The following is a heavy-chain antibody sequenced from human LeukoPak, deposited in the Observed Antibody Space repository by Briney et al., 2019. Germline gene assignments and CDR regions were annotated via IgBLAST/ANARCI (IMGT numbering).Heavy chain of an antibody. D-gene: IGHD5-18*01. CDR2: IYYSGST. CDR1: GGSISSSSYY. V-gene: IGHV4-39*07. CDR3: ARGGYSYGYAPYSFDY. Sequence: SETLSLTCTVFGGSISSSSYYWGWIRQPPGKGLEWIGSIYYSGSTYYNPSLKSRVTISVDTSKNQFSLKLSSVTAADTAVYYCARGGYSYGYAPYSFDYWGQGTLVTVSS. J-gene: IGHJ4*02.